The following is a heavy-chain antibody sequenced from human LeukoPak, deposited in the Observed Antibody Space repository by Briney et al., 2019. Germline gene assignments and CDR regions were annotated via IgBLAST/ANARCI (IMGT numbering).Heavy chain of an antibody. Sequence: GGSLTLSCAASGFSFSIYTMAWVRQAPGGGLEAFAGISGDGGSTSYADSVKGRFAISRDNAKSTLQLQMNSLRAEDTAVHYLLKDLRSNIGAPGYWGRGTLVTVSS. V-gene: IGHV3-23*01. D-gene: IGHD1-26*01. CDR1: GFSFSIYT. CDR3: LKDLRSNIGAPGY. CDR2: ISGDGGST. J-gene: IGHJ4*02.